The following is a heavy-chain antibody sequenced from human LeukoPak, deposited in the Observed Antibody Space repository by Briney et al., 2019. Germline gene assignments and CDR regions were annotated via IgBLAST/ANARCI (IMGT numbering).Heavy chain of an antibody. CDR3: ARGGLVRKTFDY. J-gene: IGHJ4*02. Sequence: PSETLSLTCAVYGGSFSGYYWSWIRQPPGKGLEWIGETNHSGSTNYNPFLKSRVTISVDTSKNQFSLKLSSVTAADTAVYYCARGGLVRKTFDYWGQGTLVTVSS. CDR2: TNHSGST. CDR1: GGSFSGYY. D-gene: IGHD3-10*01. V-gene: IGHV4-34*01.